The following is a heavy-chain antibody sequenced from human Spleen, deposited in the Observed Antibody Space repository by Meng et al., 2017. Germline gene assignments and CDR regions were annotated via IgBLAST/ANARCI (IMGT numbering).Heavy chain of an antibody. Sequence: GESLKISCAASGFTFSSYAMHWVRQAPGKGLEWVAVISYDGSNKYYADSVKGRFTISRDNSKNTLYLQMNSLRAEDTAVYYCARDTRAFADYGDYYYYYGMDVWGQGTTVTVSS. CDR2: ISYDGSNK. D-gene: IGHD4-17*01. CDR1: GFTFSSYA. V-gene: IGHV3-30*04. CDR3: ARDTRAFADYGDYYYYYGMDV. J-gene: IGHJ6*02.